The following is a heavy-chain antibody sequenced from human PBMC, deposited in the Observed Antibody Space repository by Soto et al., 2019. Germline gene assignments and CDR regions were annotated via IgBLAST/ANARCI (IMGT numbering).Heavy chain of an antibody. CDR2: IYYSGST. CDR3: ARLPYYDILTGPIDY. J-gene: IGHJ4*02. D-gene: IGHD3-9*01. CDR1: GGSISSSSYY. Sequence: SETLSLTCTVSGGSISSSSYYWGWIRQPPGKGLEWIGSIYYSGSTYYNPSLKSRVTISVDTSKNQFSLKLSPVTAADTAVYYCARLPYYDILTGPIDYWGQGTLVTVSS. V-gene: IGHV4-39*01.